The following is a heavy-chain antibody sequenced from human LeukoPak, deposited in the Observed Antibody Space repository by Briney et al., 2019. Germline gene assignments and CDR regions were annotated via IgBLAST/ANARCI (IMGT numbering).Heavy chain of an antibody. CDR3: ARHATDKGYYYYGMDV. Sequence: PSETLSLTCTVSGGSISSSSYFWGWIRQPPGKGLEWIGSIYYTGTTYYNPSLKSRVTISIDTSNHQFSLKLSSVTAADTAVYYCARHATDKGYYYYGMDVWGQGTTVTVS. V-gene: IGHV4-39*01. CDR1: GGSISSSSYF. J-gene: IGHJ6*02. CDR2: IYYTGTT. D-gene: IGHD2-15*01.